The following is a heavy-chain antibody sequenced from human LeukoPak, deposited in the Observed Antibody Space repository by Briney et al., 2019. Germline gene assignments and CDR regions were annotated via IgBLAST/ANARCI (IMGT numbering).Heavy chain of an antibody. V-gene: IGHV3-30-3*01. CDR1: GFTFNSYA. D-gene: IGHD5-24*01. CDR3: ARVRDGYNLYFDY. J-gene: IGHJ4*02. Sequence: GGSLRLSCAASGFTFNSYAMLWVRQAPGKGLEWVSVISYDGSNKYYADSVKGRFTISRDNSKNTLYLQMNRLRAEDTSVYYGARVRDGYNLYFDYWGQGTLVTVSS. CDR2: ISYDGSNK.